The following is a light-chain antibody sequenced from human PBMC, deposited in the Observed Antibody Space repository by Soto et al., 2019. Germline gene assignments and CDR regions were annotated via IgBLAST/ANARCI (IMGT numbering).Light chain of an antibody. CDR2: NAS. J-gene: IGKJ4*01. V-gene: IGKV3-11*01. Sequence: EIVLAQSPATLSFSPGERATLSCRASQSVGTFLAWYQHRPGQAPRLLILNASTRATGIPPRFSGSGSGTDFTLTISRLEPEDFAVYYCQQRRNWPLTFGGGTKVEIK. CDR1: QSVGTF. CDR3: QQRRNWPLT.